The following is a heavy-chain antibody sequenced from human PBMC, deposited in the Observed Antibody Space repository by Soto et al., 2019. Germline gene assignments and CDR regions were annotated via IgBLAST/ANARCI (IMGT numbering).Heavy chain of an antibody. V-gene: IGHV4-59*13. CDR2: IHDSGIT. Sequence: QVQLQESGPGLVKPSETLSLTCSVSGGSMSNYYWTWIRQFPGKGLEWIGYIHDSGITNYNPSLKSRVSISLNTSKNQFSLNLTSVTAADTAMFYCARGSRSGYYAYWGQGTLVTVSS. D-gene: IGHD3-3*01. J-gene: IGHJ4*02. CDR3: ARGSRSGYYAY. CDR1: GGSMSNYY.